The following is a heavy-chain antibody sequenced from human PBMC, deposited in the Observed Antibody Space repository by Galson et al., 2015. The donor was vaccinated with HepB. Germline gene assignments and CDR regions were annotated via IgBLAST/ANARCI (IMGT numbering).Heavy chain of an antibody. CDR1: GGSFSGYY. J-gene: IGHJ5*02. CDR2: INHSGST. V-gene: IGHV4-34*01. Sequence: ETLSLTCAVYGGSFSGYYWSWIRQPPGKGLEWIGEINHSGSTNYNPSLKSRVTISVDTSKNQFSLKLSSVTAADTAVYYCARGIVVVPAAISERRYNWFDPWGQGTLVTVSS. CDR3: ARGIVVVPAAISERRYNWFDP. D-gene: IGHD2-2*01.